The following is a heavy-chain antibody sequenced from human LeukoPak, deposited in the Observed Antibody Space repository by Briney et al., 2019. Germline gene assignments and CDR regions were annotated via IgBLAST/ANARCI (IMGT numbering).Heavy chain of an antibody. CDR2: ISAYDGET. CDR1: GYSFTSYG. CDR3: ARGGKNYFDF. Sequence: ASVKVSCKASGYSFTSYGISWVGEAPGRGLEWVGYISAYDGETRYAQKFQGRVTLTTDTSTGTVYMEMRRLRSDDTAVYYCARGGKNYFDFWGQGTLVTVSS. D-gene: IGHD1-26*01. J-gene: IGHJ4*02. V-gene: IGHV1-18*01.